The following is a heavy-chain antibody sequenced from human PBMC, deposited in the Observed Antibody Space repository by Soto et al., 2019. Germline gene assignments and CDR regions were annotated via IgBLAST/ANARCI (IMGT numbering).Heavy chain of an antibody. V-gene: IGHV3-30*18. J-gene: IGHJ5*02. CDR1: GFTFSSYG. Sequence: QVQLVESGGGVVQPGRSLRLSCAASGFTFSSYGMHWVRQAPGKGLEWVAVISYDGSNKYYADSVKGRFTISRDNSKNTLYLQMNSLRAEDTAVYYCAKVPGIAAAGLLDPWGQGTLVTVSA. CDR3: AKVPGIAAAGLLDP. D-gene: IGHD6-13*01. CDR2: ISYDGSNK.